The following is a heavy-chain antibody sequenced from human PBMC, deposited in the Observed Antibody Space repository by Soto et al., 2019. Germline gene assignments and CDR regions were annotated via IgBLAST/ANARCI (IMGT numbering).Heavy chain of an antibody. J-gene: IGHJ4*02. Sequence: SETLALTCTVSGGSVSNSIDYWGWIRQSPGKGLEWIGSVYYRGRSYSKSSVKSRVTISVDTSKNQFSLNLNSVTASDTAVYYCVSQRTSVLTQAYFDYWGPGALVTVSS. CDR1: GGSVSNSIDY. V-gene: IGHV4-39*01. D-gene: IGHD2-8*01. CDR3: VSQRTSVLTQAYFDY. CDR2: VYYRGRS.